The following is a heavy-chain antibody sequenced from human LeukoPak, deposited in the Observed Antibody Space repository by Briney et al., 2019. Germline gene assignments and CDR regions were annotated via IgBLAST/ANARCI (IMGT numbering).Heavy chain of an antibody. CDR3: ASCSGSNYYYYGMDV. CDR1: GYTFTSYD. D-gene: IGHD3-10*01. V-gene: IGHV1-8*01. J-gene: IGHJ6*02. CDR2: MNPNSGNT. Sequence: ASVKVSCKASGYTFTSYDINWVRQATGQGLEWMGWMNPNSGNTGYAQKFQGRVTMTRNTSISTAYMELSSLRSEDTAVYYCASCSGSNYYYYGMDVWGQGTTVTVSS.